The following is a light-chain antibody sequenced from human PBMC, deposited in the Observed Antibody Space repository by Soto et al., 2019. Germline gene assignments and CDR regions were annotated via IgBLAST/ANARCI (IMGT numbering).Light chain of an antibody. CDR1: SSDVGGYNY. CDR2: DVS. V-gene: IGLV2-11*01. CDR3: YSYAGRSTLV. Sequence: QSALTQPRSVSGSPGQSVTISCTGTSSDVGGYNYVSWYQQHPGKAPKLMIYDVSNRPSGVPDRFSGSKSGNTASLTISGLQAEDGAYYYCYSYAGRSTLVVGGGTKLTVL. J-gene: IGLJ3*02.